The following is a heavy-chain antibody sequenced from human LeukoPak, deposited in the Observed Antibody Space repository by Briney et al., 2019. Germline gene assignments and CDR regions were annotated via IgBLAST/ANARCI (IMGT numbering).Heavy chain of an antibody. CDR2: IYPGDSVT. CDR1: GYRFASFW. Sequence: GESLKISCKGPGYRFASFWIGGVRQMPGKGLEWVGMIYPGDSVTRYSPSCQGQVTISADKSIRTAYLQWSNLKASRTAMYYCARGYTSSCPDLCGEGTLLTVSS. CDR3: ARGYTSSCPDL. J-gene: IGHJ5*02. D-gene: IGHD6-13*01. V-gene: IGHV5-51*01.